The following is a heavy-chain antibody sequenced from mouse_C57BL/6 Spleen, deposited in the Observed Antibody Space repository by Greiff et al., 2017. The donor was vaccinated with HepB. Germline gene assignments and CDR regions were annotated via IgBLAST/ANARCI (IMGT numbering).Heavy chain of an antibody. J-gene: IGHJ2*01. CDR3: ARRYEYYFDY. D-gene: IGHD2-3*01. V-gene: IGHV1-69*01. CDR2: IDPSDSYT. Sequence: QVQLQQPGAELVMPGASVKLSCKASGYTFTSYWMHWVKQRPGQGLEWIGEIDPSDSYTNYNQKFKGKSTLTVDKSSSTAYMQLSSLTSEDSAVYYCARRYEYYFDYWGQGTTLTVSS. CDR1: GYTFTSYW.